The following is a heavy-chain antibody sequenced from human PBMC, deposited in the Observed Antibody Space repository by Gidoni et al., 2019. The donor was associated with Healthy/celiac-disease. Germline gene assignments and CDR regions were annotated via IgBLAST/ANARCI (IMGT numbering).Heavy chain of an antibody. V-gene: IGHV5-51*03. D-gene: IGHD5-12*01. Sequence: EVQLVQSGAERKQSGESLTIYCKASGYSFPNYWIGWVRPMSGKGLEWMGIIFPDDSDTRYSPSFQGQVTISADKSISTAYVQWSSLKASDSAMYYCARRSLGGYDWDFWGQGALVTVSS. J-gene: IGHJ4*02. CDR1: GYSFPNYW. CDR2: IFPDDSDT. CDR3: ARRSLGGYDWDF.